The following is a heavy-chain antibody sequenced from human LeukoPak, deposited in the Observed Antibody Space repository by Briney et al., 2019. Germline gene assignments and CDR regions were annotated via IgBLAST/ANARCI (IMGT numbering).Heavy chain of an antibody. J-gene: IGHJ6*03. D-gene: IGHD3-3*01. V-gene: IGHV3-48*01. CDR2: ISSSSSTI. CDR3: ARDNYDFWSGESYYYYYYMDV. CDR1: GFMFSSHW. Sequence: GGSLRLSCAASGFMFSSHWMSWVRQAPGKGLEWVSYISSSSSTIYYADSVKGRFTISRDNAKNSLYLQMNSLRAEDTAVYYCARDNYDFWSGESYYYYYYMDVWGKGTTVTVSS.